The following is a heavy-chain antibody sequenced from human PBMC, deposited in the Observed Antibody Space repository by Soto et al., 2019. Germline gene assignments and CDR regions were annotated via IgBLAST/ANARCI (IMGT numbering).Heavy chain of an antibody. Sequence: QVQLQESGQGLVKPSGTLSLTCAVSGGAISSSNWWTWVRQPPGKGLEWIGEIYHTGSTNNNPSLKRHITISVDKTKNQFSLKVTSVTAADTAVYYCARDEATTTKMGGMDLWGQGITVIVSS. CDR2: IYHTGST. J-gene: IGHJ6*02. CDR1: GGAISSSNW. V-gene: IGHV4-4*02. D-gene: IGHD4-4*01. CDR3: ARDEATTTKMGGMDL.